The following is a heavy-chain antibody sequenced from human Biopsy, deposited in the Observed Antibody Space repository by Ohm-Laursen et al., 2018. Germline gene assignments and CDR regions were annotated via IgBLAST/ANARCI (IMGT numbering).Heavy chain of an antibody. CDR1: GYTFTGYY. CDR2: INPNSGGT. CDR3: ARGGVDTGMVEI. Sequence: GSSVTASCKASGYTFTGYYTHWARQAPGQGLEWMGWINPNSGGTNYAQKFQGRVTMTRDTSISTAFMELRRLRSGDTAVYYSARGGVDTGMVEIWGQGTLVTVSS. D-gene: IGHD5-18*01. V-gene: IGHV1-2*02. J-gene: IGHJ4*02.